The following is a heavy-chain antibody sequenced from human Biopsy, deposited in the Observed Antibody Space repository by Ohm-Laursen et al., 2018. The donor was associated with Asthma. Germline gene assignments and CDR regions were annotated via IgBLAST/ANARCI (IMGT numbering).Heavy chain of an antibody. CDR1: GLKFDEYT. CDR2: ISWNSATI. Sequence: SLRLFCAASGLKFDEYTMHWVRQAPGKGLEWVSGISWNSATIGYADSVEGRFTISRDNAKNSVFLHMDSLRPEDTAFYYCAKVRSDWVITESFDYWGQGVLVTVSS. J-gene: IGHJ4*02. V-gene: IGHV3-9*01. D-gene: IGHD3-22*01. CDR3: AKVRSDWVITESFDY.